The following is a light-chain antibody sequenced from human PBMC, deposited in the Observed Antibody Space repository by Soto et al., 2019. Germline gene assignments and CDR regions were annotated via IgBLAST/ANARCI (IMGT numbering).Light chain of an antibody. J-gene: IGKJ1*01. V-gene: IGKV3-15*01. CDR1: QSISST. CDR2: GAS. CDR3: QQYNSYSWT. Sequence: EIVLTQSPATLSVSPGERATLSCRASQSISSTLAWYQQKPGQAPKLLIYGASSRASGVPARFSGSGSGTEFTLTISGLQSDDFATYYCQQYNSYSWTFGQGTKGDIK.